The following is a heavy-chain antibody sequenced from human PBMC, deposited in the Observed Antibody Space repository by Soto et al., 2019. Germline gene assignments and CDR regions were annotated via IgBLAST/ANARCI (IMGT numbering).Heavy chain of an antibody. V-gene: IGHV4-59*02. CDR2: VYHTGNT. CDR3: AREQYNWKL. Sequence: SETLSLTCSVSGVSVAGYYWTWIRHSPGKGLEWIGYVYHTGNTYYNPSLKSRVTISLDTSKNQVSLRLRSVTAADTAVYYCAREQYNWKLWGQGTLVTVSS. D-gene: IGHD1-20*01. J-gene: IGHJ4*02. CDR1: GVSVAGYY.